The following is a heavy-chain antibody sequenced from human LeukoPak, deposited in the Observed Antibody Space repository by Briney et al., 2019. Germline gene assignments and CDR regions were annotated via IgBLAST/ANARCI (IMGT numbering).Heavy chain of an antibody. CDR3: AKVLTYYYDSSGYDGAFDI. D-gene: IGHD3-22*01. Sequence: GGSLRLSCAASGFTFTNYALHWVRQAPGKGLEWVAVISYDGSNKYYADPVKGRFTISRDNSKNTLYLQMNSLRPEDTAVYYCAKVLTYYYDSSGYDGAFDIWGQGTMVTVSS. CDR1: GFTFTNYA. CDR2: ISYDGSNK. J-gene: IGHJ3*02. V-gene: IGHV3-30-3*01.